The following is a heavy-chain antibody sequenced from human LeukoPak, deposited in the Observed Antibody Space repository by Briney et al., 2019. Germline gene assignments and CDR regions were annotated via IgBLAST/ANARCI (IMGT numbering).Heavy chain of an antibody. CDR3: ARDVRGSSWYFYYFDY. V-gene: IGHV4-4*02. CDR2: IYHSGST. Sequence: SETLSLTCPVSGGSIGSSNWWSWGRQPPGKGVEWGGEIYHSGSTNYNPSLKSRVTISVDKSKNQFSLKLSSVTAADTAVYYWARDVRGSSWYFYYFDYWGQGTLVTVSS. D-gene: IGHD6-13*01. CDR1: GGSIGSSNW. J-gene: IGHJ4*02.